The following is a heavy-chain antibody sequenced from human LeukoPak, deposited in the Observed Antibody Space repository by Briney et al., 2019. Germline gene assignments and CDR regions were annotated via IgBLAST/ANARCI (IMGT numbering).Heavy chain of an antibody. CDR1: GFTFSSYG. CDR3: ARGTQFSGFDY. V-gene: IGHV3-30*03. Sequence: GGSLRLSCAASGFTFSSYGMHWVRQAPGKGLEWVAVISYDGSNKYYADSVKGRFTISRDNSKNTLYLQMNSLRAEDTAVYYCARGTQFSGFDYWGQGTLVTVSS. CDR2: ISYDGSNK. J-gene: IGHJ4*02. D-gene: IGHD1-14*01.